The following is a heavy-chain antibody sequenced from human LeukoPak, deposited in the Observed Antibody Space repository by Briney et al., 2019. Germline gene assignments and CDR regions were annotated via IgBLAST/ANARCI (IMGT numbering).Heavy chain of an antibody. CDR2: INHSGST. V-gene: IGHV4-34*01. CDR1: GGSFSGYY. J-gene: IGHJ6*02. D-gene: IGHD2-2*01. CDR3: ARGLVVVPDRRYGMDV. Sequence: SETLSLTCAVYGGSFSGYYWSWIRQPPGKGLEWIGEINHSGSTNYNPSLKSRVTISVDTSKNQFSLKLSSVTAADTAVYYRARGLVVVPDRRYGMDVWGQGTTVTVSS.